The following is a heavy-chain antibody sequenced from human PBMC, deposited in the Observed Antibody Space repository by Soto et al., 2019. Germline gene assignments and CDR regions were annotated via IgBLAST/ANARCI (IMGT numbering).Heavy chain of an antibody. CDR2: ISYDGSNK. V-gene: IGHV3-30-3*01. J-gene: IGHJ4*02. D-gene: IGHD3-10*01. CDR3: ARDRAAEYGSGSYYTGY. CDR1: GFTFSSYA. Sequence: QVQLVESGGGVVQPGRSLRLSCAASGFTFSSYAMHWVRQAPGTGLEWVAVISYDGSNKYYADSVKGRFTISRDNSKNTLYLQMNSLRAEDTAVYYCARDRAAEYGSGSYYTGYWGQGTLVTVSS.